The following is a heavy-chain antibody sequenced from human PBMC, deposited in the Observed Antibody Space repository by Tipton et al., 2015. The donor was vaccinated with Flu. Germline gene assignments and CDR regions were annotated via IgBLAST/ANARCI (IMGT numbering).Heavy chain of an antibody. J-gene: IGHJ4*02. CDR3: AHSRRYSSSSPYYFDY. D-gene: IGHD6-6*01. Sequence: LVKPTQTLTLTCTFSGFSLSTSGVGVGWIRQPPGKALEWLALIYWDDDKRYSPSLKSRLTITKDTSKNQVVLTMTNMDPVDTATYYCAHSRRYSSSSPYYFDYWGQGTLVTVSS. CDR1: GFSLSTSGVG. V-gene: IGHV2-5*02. CDR2: IYWDDDK.